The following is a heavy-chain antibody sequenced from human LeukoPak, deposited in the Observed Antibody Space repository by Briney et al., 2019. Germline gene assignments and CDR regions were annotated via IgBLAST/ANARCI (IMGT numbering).Heavy chain of an antibody. Sequence: ASVTVSCKASGYTFTSYGISWVRQAPGQGLEWMVWISAYNGNTNYAQKLQGRVTMTTDTSTSTAYMELRSLRSDDTAVYYCARESADGSGSYYYYGMDVWGKGTTVTVSS. CDR1: GYTFTSYG. J-gene: IGHJ6*04. CDR3: ARESADGSGSYYYYGMDV. CDR2: ISAYNGNT. V-gene: IGHV1-18*04. D-gene: IGHD3-10*01.